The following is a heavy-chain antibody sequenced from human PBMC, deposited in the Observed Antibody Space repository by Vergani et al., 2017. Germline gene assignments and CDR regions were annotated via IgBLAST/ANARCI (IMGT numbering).Heavy chain of an antibody. D-gene: IGHD1-26*01. CDR2: IYYSGST. J-gene: IGHJ3*02. CDR3: AISSGVPSSGTTDAFDI. Sequence: QVQLPESGPGLVKPSQNLSLHCHVSGGSLSSGGYYWRWLRQHPGKGLEWIGYIYYSGSTYYNPSLKSRVTISVDTSKNQFSLKLSSVTAADTAVYYCAISSGVPSSGTTDAFDIWGQGTMVTVSS. V-gene: IGHV4-31*03. CDR1: GGSLSSGGYY.